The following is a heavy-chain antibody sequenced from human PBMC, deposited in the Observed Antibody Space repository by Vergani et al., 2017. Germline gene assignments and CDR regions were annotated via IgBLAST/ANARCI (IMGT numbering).Heavy chain of an antibody. J-gene: IGHJ4*02. D-gene: IGHD6-13*01. V-gene: IGHV4-34*01. Sequence: QVQLQQWGAGLLKPSETLSLTCAVYGGSFSGYYWSWIRQPPGKGLEWIGEINHSRSTNYNPSLKSRVTISVDTSKNQFSLKLSSVTAADTAVYYCARVGMRIAAAVTGWGQGTLVTVSS. CDR1: GGSFSGYY. CDR3: ARVGMRIAAAVTG. CDR2: INHSRST.